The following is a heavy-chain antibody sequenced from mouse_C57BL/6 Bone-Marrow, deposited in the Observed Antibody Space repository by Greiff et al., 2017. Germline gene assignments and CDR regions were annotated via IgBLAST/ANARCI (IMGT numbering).Heavy chain of an antibody. CDR3: ARGWDTGDMDY. Sequence: ESGPGLVKPSQSLSLTCSVTGYSITSGYYWNWIRQFPGNKLEWMGYISYDGSNNYNPSLKNRISITRDTSKNQFFLKLNSVTTEDTATYYCARGWDTGDMDYWGQGTSVTVSS. V-gene: IGHV3-6*01. CDR2: ISYDGSN. CDR1: GYSITSGYY. D-gene: IGHD4-1*01. J-gene: IGHJ4*01.